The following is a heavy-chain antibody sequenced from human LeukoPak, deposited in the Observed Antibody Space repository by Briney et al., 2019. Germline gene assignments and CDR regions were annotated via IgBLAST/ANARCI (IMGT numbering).Heavy chain of an antibody. CDR3: AKAAYGDYVNWFDP. J-gene: IGHJ5*02. CDR1: GFTFSSYW. CDR2: IKQDGSGK. D-gene: IGHD4-17*01. V-gene: IGHV3-7*03. Sequence: GGSLRLSCAASGFTFSSYWMSWVRQAPGKGLEWVANIKQDGSGKYYVDSVKGRFTISRDNSKNTLYLQMNSLRAEDTALYYCAKAAYGDYVNWFDPWGQGTLVTVSS.